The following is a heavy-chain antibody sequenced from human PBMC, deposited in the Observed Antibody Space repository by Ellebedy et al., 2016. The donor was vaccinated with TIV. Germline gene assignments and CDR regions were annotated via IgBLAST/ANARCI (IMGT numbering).Heavy chain of an antibody. CDR3: AREKVIAAAGTSNFYFDY. V-gene: IGHV1-69*04. D-gene: IGHD6-13*01. J-gene: IGHJ4*02. CDR1: RGTFSSYA. CDR2: IIPILGIA. Sequence: AASVKVSCKASRGTFSSYAISWVRQPPGQGLEWMGRIIPILGIANYAQKFQGRVTITADKSTSTSYMEVSSLRSEDTAVYYCAREKVIAAAGTSNFYFDYWGQGTLVTVSS.